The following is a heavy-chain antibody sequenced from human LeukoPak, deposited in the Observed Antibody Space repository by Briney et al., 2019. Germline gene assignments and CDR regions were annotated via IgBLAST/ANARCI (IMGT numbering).Heavy chain of an antibody. Sequence: GGSLRLSCAASGFTFSSYSINWVRQAPGKGLEWVSSISSSSSYIYYADSVKGRFTISRDNAKNSLYLQMNSLRAEDTAVYYCARVLSRARYFDWLLQRNYGMDVWGQGTTVTVSS. V-gene: IGHV3-21*01. CDR2: ISSSSSYI. CDR3: ARVLSRARYFDWLLQRNYGMDV. J-gene: IGHJ6*02. D-gene: IGHD3-9*01. CDR1: GFTFSSYS.